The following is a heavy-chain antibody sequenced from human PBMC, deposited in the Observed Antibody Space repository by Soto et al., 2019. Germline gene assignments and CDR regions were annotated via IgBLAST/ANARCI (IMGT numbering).Heavy chain of an antibody. J-gene: IGHJ4*02. Sequence: SETLSLTCTVSGYSISGHYWTWIRQPPRKGLEWIGYIYSTGSTNYNPSLKSRVTMSMDTSKKHFSLKLNSVTAADTAVYYCARGVGFCTGGSCPEYYFDYWGQGNLVTVS. V-gene: IGHV4-59*11. CDR3: ARGVGFCTGGSCPEYYFDY. CDR2: IYSTGST. D-gene: IGHD2-15*01. CDR1: GYSISGHY.